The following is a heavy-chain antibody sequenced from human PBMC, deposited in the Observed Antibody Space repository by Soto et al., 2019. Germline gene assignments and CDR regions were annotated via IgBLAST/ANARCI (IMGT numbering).Heavy chain of an antibody. CDR2: MNPNSGNT. Sequence: QVQLVQSGAEVKKPGASVKVSCKASGYTFTSYDINWVRQATGQGLEWMGWMNPNSGNTGYAQKFQGRVTMTRNTSISTAYMELSSLRSEDTAVYYCARDPFTMVRPTLEPSDYWGQGTLVTVSS. V-gene: IGHV1-8*01. CDR3: ARDPFTMVRPTLEPSDY. J-gene: IGHJ4*02. D-gene: IGHD3-10*01. CDR1: GYTFTSYD.